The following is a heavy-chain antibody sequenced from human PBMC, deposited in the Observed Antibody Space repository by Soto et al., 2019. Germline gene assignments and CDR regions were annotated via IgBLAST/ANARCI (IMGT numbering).Heavy chain of an antibody. D-gene: IGHD3-10*01. CDR2: IYYSGST. J-gene: IGHJ1*01. Sequence: QVQLQESGPGLVKPSQTLSLTCTVSGGSISSGDYYWSWIRQPPGKGLEWIGYIYYSGSTYYNPSLNRRVTISVDTSKNPFPLKLRAVTAADTAVYSCAIGITMVRGVIMQYFQHWGLGTLVTVSS. V-gene: IGHV4-30-4*01. CDR3: AIGITMVRGVIMQYFQH. CDR1: GGSISSGDYY.